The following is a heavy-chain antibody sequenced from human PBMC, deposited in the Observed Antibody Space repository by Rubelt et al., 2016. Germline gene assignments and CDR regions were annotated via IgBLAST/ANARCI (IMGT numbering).Heavy chain of an antibody. CDR1: ISSSSYY. V-gene: IGHV4-39*01. J-gene: IGHJ4*02. Sequence: ISSSSYYWGWIRQPPGKGLEWIGSIYYSGSTYYNPSLKSRVTISVDTSKNQFSLKLSSVTAADTAVYYCARLYSSTWTPYYFDYWGQGTLVTVSS. CDR3: ARLYSSTWTPYYFDY. D-gene: IGHD6-13*01. CDR2: IYYSGST.